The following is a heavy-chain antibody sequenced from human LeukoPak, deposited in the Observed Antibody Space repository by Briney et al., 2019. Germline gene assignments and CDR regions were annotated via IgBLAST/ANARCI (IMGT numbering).Heavy chain of an antibody. CDR1: GYSISSGYY. J-gene: IGHJ5*02. Sequence: SETLSLTCAVSGYSISSGYYWGWIRQPPGKGLEWIGSIYHSGSTYYNPSLKSRVTISVDTSKNQFSLKLSSVTAADTAVYYCAREGEYYDFWSGRDSWFDPWGQGTLVTVSS. V-gene: IGHV4-38-2*02. D-gene: IGHD3-3*01. CDR3: AREGEYYDFWSGRDSWFDP. CDR2: IYHSGST.